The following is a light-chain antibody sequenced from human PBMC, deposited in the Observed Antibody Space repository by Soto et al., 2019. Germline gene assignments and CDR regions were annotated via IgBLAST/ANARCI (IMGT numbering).Light chain of an antibody. CDR2: QAS. Sequence: DIQMTQSPSTLSASVGDRVTITCRAIQSVSSWLAWYQQKAGKAPKVLIYQASSLKSGVPSRFSGGGSATEFTLTISSLQPDDFATYYCEDYSSSSGLTFGGGTKVDIK. CDR3: EDYSSSSGLT. CDR1: QSVSSW. J-gene: IGKJ4*01. V-gene: IGKV1-5*03.